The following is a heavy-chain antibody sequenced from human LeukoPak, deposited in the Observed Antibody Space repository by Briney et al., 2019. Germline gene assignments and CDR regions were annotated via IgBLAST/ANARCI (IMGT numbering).Heavy chain of an antibody. CDR1: GYTFTSYY. Sequence: ASVKVSCKASGYTFTSYYMHWVRQAPGQGLEWMGIINPSGGSTSYAQKFQGRVTMTRDMSTRTVYMELSSLRSEDTAVYYCARDRGLGFDPWGQGTLVTVSS. V-gene: IGHV1-46*01. J-gene: IGHJ5*02. D-gene: IGHD3-16*01. CDR3: ARDRGLGFDP. CDR2: INPSGGST.